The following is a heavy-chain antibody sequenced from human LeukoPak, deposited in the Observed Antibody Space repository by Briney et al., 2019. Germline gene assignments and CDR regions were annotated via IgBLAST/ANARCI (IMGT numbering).Heavy chain of an antibody. V-gene: IGHV7-4-1*02. CDR1: GYTFTSYA. J-gene: IGHJ4*02. Sequence: ASVKVSCKASGYTFTSYAMNWVRQAPGQGLEWMGWINTNTGNPTYARGFTGRFVFSLDTSVSTAYLQISSLKAEDTAVYYCARGGTGDYGDYMDYWGQGTLVTVSS. CDR3: ARGGTGDYGDYMDY. CDR2: INTNTGNP. D-gene: IGHD4-17*01.